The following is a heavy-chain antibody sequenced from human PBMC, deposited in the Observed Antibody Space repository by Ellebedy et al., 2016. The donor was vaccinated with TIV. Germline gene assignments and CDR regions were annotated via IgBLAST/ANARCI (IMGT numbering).Heavy chain of an antibody. CDR2: IKQDGSER. CDR3: GKAMDV. V-gene: IGHV3-7*03. CDR1: GFTFSHYW. Sequence: GGSLRLSXAASGFTFSHYWMSWVRQAPGKGLEWVANIKQDGSERYYVDSVKGRFTISRDNAKNSLYLQMNSLRAEDTAVYYCGKAMDVWGQGTTVTVSS. J-gene: IGHJ6*02.